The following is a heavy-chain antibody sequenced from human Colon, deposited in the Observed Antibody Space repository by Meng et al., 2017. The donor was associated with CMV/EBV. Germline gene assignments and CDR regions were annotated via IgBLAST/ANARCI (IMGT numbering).Heavy chain of an antibody. V-gene: IGHV4-59*01. CDR3: ARESRGSWYDNWFDP. D-gene: IGHD6-13*01. CDR2: IYYSGST. CDR1: GGSISSYY. J-gene: IGHJ5*02. Sequence: SETLSLTCTVSGGSISSYYWSWIRQPPGKGLEWIGYIYYSGSTNYNPSLKSRVTRSVDTSKNQFPLKLITVTAADTAVYYCARESRGSWYDNWFDPWGQGTLVTVSS.